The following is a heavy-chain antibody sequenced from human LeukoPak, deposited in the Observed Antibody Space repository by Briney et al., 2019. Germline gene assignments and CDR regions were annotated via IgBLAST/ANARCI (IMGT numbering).Heavy chain of an antibody. CDR1: GFTFSSYA. CDR3: ARDWGNYYDSSGYYYLNWFDP. Sequence: GGSLRLPCAASGFTFSSYAMHWVRQAPGKGLEWVAVISYDGSNKYYADSVKGRFTISRDNSKNTLYLQMNSLRAEDTAVYYCARDWGNYYDSSGYYYLNWFDPWGQGTLVTVSS. V-gene: IGHV3-30-3*01. D-gene: IGHD3-22*01. CDR2: ISYDGSNK. J-gene: IGHJ5*02.